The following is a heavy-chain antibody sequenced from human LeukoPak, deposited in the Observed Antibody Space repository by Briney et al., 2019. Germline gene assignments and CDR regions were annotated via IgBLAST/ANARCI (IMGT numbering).Heavy chain of an antibody. Sequence: ASVKVSCKVSGYTLTELSMHWVRQAPGKGLEWMGGFDLEDGETIYAQKFQGRVTMTEDTSTDTAYMELSSLRSEDTAVYYCATAPPRIAVAGQYNWFDPWGQGTLVTVSS. CDR2: FDLEDGET. V-gene: IGHV1-24*01. D-gene: IGHD6-19*01. J-gene: IGHJ5*02. CDR1: GYTLTELS. CDR3: ATAPPRIAVAGQYNWFDP.